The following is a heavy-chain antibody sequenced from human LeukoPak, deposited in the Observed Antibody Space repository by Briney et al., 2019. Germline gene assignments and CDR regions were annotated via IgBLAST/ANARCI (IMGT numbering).Heavy chain of an antibody. J-gene: IGHJ4*02. CDR3: ARDGRITGTTADY. D-gene: IGHD1-7*01. CDR2: INPNSGGT. CDR1: GYTFTSYY. V-gene: IGHV1-2*02. Sequence: ASVKVSCKTSGYTFTSYYVHWVRQAPGQGLEWMGWINPNSGGTNYAQKFQGRVTMTRDTSISTAYMELSRLRSDDTAVYYCARDGRITGTTADYWGQGTLVTVSS.